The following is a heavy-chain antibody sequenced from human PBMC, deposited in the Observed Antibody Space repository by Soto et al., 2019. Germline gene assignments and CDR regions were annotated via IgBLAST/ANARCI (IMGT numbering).Heavy chain of an antibody. CDR1: GFTFSSYS. J-gene: IGHJ4*02. V-gene: IGHV3-48*02. CDR3: ARVKIYYDSSGYRPLYYFDY. D-gene: IGHD3-22*01. Sequence: PGGSLRLSCAASGFTFSSYSMNWVRQAPGKGLEWVSYISSSSSTIYYADSVKGRFTISRDNAKNSLYLQMNSLRDEDTAVYYCARVKIYYDSSGYRPLYYFDYWGQGTLVTSPQ. CDR2: ISSSSSTI.